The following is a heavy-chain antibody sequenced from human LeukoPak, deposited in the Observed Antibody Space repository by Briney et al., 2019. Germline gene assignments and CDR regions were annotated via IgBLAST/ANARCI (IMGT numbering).Heavy chain of an antibody. Sequence: SETLSLTCTVSGGSISSYYWSWIRQPPGKGLEWIGYIYYSGSTNYNPSLKSRVTISVDTSKNQFSLKLSSVTAADTAVYYCARTREQSYGGDWFDPWGQGTLVTVSS. V-gene: IGHV4-59*01. CDR1: GGSISSYY. D-gene: IGHD3-16*01. CDR2: IYYSGST. J-gene: IGHJ5*02. CDR3: ARTREQSYGGDWFDP.